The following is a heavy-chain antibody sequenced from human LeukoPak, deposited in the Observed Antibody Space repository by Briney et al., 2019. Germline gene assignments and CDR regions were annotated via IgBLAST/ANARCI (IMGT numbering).Heavy chain of an antibody. CDR3: AKDPNGDYIGAFDF. J-gene: IGHJ3*01. CDR2: ITANGGYT. D-gene: IGHD4-17*01. V-gene: IGHV3-23*01. Sequence: GGSLRLSCKGSGLTLSVHILDWVRQAPGKGLEWVSAITANGGYTLYADAVKGRFTVSRDNSKNTLYLQINSLRPEDTAMYYCAKDPNGDYIGAFDFWGQGTMVTVSS. CDR1: GLTLSVHI.